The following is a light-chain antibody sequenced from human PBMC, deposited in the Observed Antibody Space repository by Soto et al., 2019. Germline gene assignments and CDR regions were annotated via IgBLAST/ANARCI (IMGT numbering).Light chain of an antibody. Sequence: IVFKQSPGTLSLSPEERATLSCRASQSVSNNYLAWYQQKPGQAPRLLIYGASNRATGIPDRFSGSGSGTEFTLTISSLQSEDFAVYYCQQYNNWPWTFGQGTKVDIK. CDR2: GAS. CDR3: QQYNNWPWT. V-gene: IGKV3D-15*01. J-gene: IGKJ1*01. CDR1: QSVSNN.